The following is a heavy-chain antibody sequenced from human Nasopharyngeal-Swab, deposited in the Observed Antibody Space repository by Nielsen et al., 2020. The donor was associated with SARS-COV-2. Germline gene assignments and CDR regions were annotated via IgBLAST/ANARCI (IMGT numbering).Heavy chain of an antibody. J-gene: IGHJ4*02. D-gene: IGHD5-12*01. Sequence: GESLKISCAASGFTFSSYSMNWVRQAPGRGLEWVSSISSSSSYIYYADSVKGRFTISRDNAKNSLYLQMSSLRAEDTAVYYCARDYIPVATIWKYFDYWGQGTLVTVSS. CDR3: ARDYIPVATIWKYFDY. V-gene: IGHV3-21*01. CDR1: GFTFSSYS. CDR2: ISSSSSYI.